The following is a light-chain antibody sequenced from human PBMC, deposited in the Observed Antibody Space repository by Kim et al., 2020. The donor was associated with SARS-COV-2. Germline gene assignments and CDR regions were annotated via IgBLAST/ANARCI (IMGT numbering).Light chain of an antibody. CDR3: HQSSSLPDT. Sequence: SVAPKEKVTITCRASQSVGSSIHWYQQKPDQSPKLLIKYATQSISGGPSRFSGSGSGTDFTLTINGLEAEDAATYYCHQSSSLPDTFGQGTKLEI. V-gene: IGKV6-21*02. J-gene: IGKJ2*01. CDR1: QSVGSS. CDR2: YAT.